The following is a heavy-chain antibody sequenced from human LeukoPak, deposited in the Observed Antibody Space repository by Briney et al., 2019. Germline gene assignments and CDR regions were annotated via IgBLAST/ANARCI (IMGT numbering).Heavy chain of an antibody. CDR3: ARGGIHDYGDYLYYGMDV. CDR2: ISAYNGNT. D-gene: IGHD4-17*01. V-gene: IGHV1-18*01. J-gene: IGHJ6*02. Sequence: GASVKVSCKASGYTLTSYGISWVRQAPGQGLEWMGWISAYNGNTNYAQKLQGRVTMTTDTSTSTAYMELRSLRSDDTAVYYCARGGIHDYGDYLYYGMDVWGQGTTVTVSS. CDR1: GYTLTSYG.